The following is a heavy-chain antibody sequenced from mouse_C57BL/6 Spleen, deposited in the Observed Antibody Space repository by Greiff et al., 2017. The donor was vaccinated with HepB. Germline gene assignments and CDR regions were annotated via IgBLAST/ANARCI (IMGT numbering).Heavy chain of an antibody. CDR1: GYSITSGYY. V-gene: IGHV3-6*01. D-gene: IGHD2-3*01. Sequence: EVKLLESGPGLVKPSQSLSLTCSVTGYSITSGYYWNWIRQFPGNKLEWMGYISYDGSNNYNPSLKNRISITRDTSKNQFFLKLNSVTTEDTATYYCAREDDGYYLRFAYWGQGTLVTVSA. CDR3: AREDDGYYLRFAY. CDR2: ISYDGSN. J-gene: IGHJ3*01.